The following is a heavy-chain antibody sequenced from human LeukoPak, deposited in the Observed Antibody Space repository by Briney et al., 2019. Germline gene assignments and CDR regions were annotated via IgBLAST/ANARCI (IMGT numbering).Heavy chain of an antibody. J-gene: IGHJ4*02. V-gene: IGHV4-59*01. Sequence: SETLSLTCTVSGGSISSYYWSWIRQPPGKGLEWIGYIYYSGSTNYNPSLKSRVTISVDTSKNQFSLKLSPVTAADTAVYYCARDGDNGDYFDYWGQGTLVTVSS. CDR1: GGSISSYY. D-gene: IGHD2-8*01. CDR2: IYYSGST. CDR3: ARDGDNGDYFDY.